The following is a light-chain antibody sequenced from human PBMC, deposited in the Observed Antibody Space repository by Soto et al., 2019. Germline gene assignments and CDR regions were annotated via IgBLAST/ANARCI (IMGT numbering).Light chain of an antibody. J-gene: IGLJ1*01. CDR2: DVS. V-gene: IGLV2-14*01. CDR3: CSYTTSNTRQIV. CDR1: SSDVVGYNY. Sequence: QSALTQPASVSGSPGQSITFSCTGTSSDVVGYNYVSWYQQHPGKAPKFMIYDVSNRPSGVSNRFSGSKSGNTASRTISGLQAEDEADYYCCSYTTSNTRQIVFGTGTKVTVL.